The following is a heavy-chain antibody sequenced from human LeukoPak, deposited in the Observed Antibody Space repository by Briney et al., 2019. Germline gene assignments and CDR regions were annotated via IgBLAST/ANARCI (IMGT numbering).Heavy chain of an antibody. J-gene: IGHJ4*02. D-gene: IGHD5-18*01. CDR2: IYYSGST. Sequence: SETLSLTCTVSGGSISGYYWSWIRQPPGKGLVWIGYIYYSGSTNYNPSLKSRVTISVDTSKNQFSLKLSSVTAADTAVYYCARGGGSGYSYGWGQGTLVTVSS. CDR3: ARGGGSGYSYG. V-gene: IGHV4-59*01. CDR1: GGSISGYY.